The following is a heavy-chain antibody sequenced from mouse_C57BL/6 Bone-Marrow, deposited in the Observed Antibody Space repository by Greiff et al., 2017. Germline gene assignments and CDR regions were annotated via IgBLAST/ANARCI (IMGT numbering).Heavy chain of an antibody. CDR2: ISDGGSYT. CDR3: ARDETMVTTVYYAMDY. Sequence: EVKLMESGGGLVKPGGSLKLSCAASGFTFSSYAMSWVRQTPEKRLEWVATISDGGSYTYYPDNVKGRFTISRDNAKNNLYLQMSHLKSEDTAMYYCARDETMVTTVYYAMDYWGQGTSVTVSS. J-gene: IGHJ4*01. CDR1: GFTFSSYA. V-gene: IGHV5-4*01. D-gene: IGHD2-2*01.